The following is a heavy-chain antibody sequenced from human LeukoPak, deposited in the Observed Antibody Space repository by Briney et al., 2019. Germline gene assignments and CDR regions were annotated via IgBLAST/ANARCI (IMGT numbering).Heavy chain of an antibody. CDR3: ASNYLYSGSSGIYFDY. V-gene: IGHV3-48*02. D-gene: IGHD1-26*01. Sequence: GGSLRLSCAASGFTFSSYSMNWVRQAPGKGLEWVSYISSSSSTIYYAASAKGRFTTSRDNAKNSLYLQMNSLRDEDTAVYYCASNYLYSGSSGIYFDYWGQGTLVTVSS. J-gene: IGHJ4*02. CDR2: ISSSSSTI. CDR1: GFTFSSYS.